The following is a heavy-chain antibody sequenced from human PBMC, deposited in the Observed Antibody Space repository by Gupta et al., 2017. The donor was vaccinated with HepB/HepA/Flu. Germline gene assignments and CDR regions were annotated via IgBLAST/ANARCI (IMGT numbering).Heavy chain of an antibody. V-gene: IGHV1-8*01. J-gene: IGHJ4*02. Sequence: QVQLVQSGAEVKKPGASVTVSGKASGYSFTSYDVSWVRQATGQGLEWMGWMNPRSGNTGYLQKFQGRVTMTRDTSISTAYMELSSLRSEDTAVYYCARGTRTFDYWGQGTLVTVSS. CDR3: ARGTRTFDY. CDR2: MNPRSGNT. CDR1: GYSFTSYD.